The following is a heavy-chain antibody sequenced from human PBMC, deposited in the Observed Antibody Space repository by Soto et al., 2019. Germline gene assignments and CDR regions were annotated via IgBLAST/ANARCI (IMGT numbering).Heavy chain of an antibody. D-gene: IGHD5-18*01. V-gene: IGHV3-33*01. Sequence: QVQLVESGGGVVQPGRSLRLSCAASGFTFSSYGMHWVRQAPGKGLEWVAVIWYDGSKKYYADSVKGRFTISRDNSKNTLYLQMNSLRADDTAVYYSARAANTAMVLYYFDYWGQGTLVIVSS. CDR3: ARAANTAMVLYYFDY. J-gene: IGHJ4*02. CDR1: GFTFSSYG. CDR2: IWYDGSKK.